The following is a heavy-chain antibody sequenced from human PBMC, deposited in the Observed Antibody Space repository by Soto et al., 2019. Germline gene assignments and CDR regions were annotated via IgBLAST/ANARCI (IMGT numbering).Heavy chain of an antibody. V-gene: IGHV1-8*01. CDR1: GYTFTSYD. CDR3: ARGHYGPGGFDY. D-gene: IGHD3-10*01. J-gene: IGHJ4*02. CDR2: MNPNSGNT. Sequence: ASVKVSCKASGYTFTSYDINWVRQATGQGLEWMGWMNPNSGNTGYAQKFQGRVTMTRNTSISTTYMELSSLRSEDTAVYYCARGHYGPGGFDYWGQGTLVTVSS.